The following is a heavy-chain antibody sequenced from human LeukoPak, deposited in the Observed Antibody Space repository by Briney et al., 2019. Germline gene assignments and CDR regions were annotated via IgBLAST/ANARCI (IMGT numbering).Heavy chain of an antibody. V-gene: IGHV3-48*01. CDR2: ISGNGNSI. D-gene: IGHD2-8*01. J-gene: IGHJ4*02. CDR1: GFTFSSYS. CDR3: ANVRPLNDY. Sequence: PGGSLRLSCAASGFTFSSYSMNWLRQAPGKGLEWLSFISGNGNSIYYADSVKGRFTISRDNSKNTLYLQMNSLRAEDTAVYYCANVRPLNDYWGQGTLVTVSS.